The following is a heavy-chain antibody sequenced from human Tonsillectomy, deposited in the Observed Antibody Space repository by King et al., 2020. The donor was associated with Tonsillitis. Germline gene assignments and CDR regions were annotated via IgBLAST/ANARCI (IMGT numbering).Heavy chain of an antibody. CDR2: IYSGGST. Sequence: VQLVESGGGLVQPGGSLRLSCAASGFTVSSNYMSWVRQAPGKGLEWVSVIYSGGSTYYADSVKGRFTISRDNSKNTLYLQMNSLRAEDTAVYYCAKLGGYNYVNYFDCWGQGTLVTGSS. V-gene: IGHV3-66*01. J-gene: IGHJ4*02. D-gene: IGHD5-24*01. CDR1: GFTVSSNY. CDR3: AKLGGYNYVNYFDC.